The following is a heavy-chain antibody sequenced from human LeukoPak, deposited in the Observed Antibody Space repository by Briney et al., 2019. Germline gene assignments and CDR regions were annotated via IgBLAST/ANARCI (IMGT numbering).Heavy chain of an antibody. V-gene: IGHV3-21*06. CDR2: ISSSSTYI. Sequence: GGSLRLSCAASGFTFSDYNMNWARQAPGKGLEWVSVISSSSTYIYYADSVKGRFTISRDNAKNSLYLQMNSLRAEDTAVYYCARVSTADSLAIDYWGQGTLVTVST. J-gene: IGHJ4*02. CDR1: GFTFSDYN. CDR3: ARVSTADSLAIDY. D-gene: IGHD6-13*01.